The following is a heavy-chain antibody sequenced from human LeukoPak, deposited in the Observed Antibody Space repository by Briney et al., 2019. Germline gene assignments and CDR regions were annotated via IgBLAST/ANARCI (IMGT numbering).Heavy chain of an antibody. V-gene: IGHV1-2*06. CDR2: LNPNSGGT. CDR3: ASSSGYYYVADY. CDR1: GYTFTGYY. D-gene: IGHD3-22*01. Sequence: ASVKVSCKASGYTFTGYYMHWVRQAPGQGLEWMGRLNPNSGGTNYAQKFQGRVTMTRDTSISTAYMELSRLRSDDTAVYYCASSSGYYYVADYWGQGTLVTVS. J-gene: IGHJ4*02.